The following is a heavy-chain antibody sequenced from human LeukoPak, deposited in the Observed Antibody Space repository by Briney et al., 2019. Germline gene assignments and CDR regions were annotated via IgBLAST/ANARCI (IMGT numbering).Heavy chain of an antibody. CDR3: ARGKPLMDTAMADTTYYFDY. J-gene: IGHJ4*02. Sequence: SETLSLTCTVSGGSISSYYWSWIRQPPGKGLEWIGYIYYSGSTNYNPSLKSRVTISVDTSKNQFSLKLSSVTAADTAVYYCARGKPLMDTAMADTTYYFDYWGQGTLVTVSS. D-gene: IGHD5-18*01. CDR2: IYYSGST. CDR1: GGSISSYY. V-gene: IGHV4-59*01.